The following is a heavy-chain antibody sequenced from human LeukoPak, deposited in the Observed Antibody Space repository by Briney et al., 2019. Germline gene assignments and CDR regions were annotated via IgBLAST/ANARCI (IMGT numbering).Heavy chain of an antibody. CDR2: SNPNSGGT. V-gene: IGHV1-2*02. Sequence: SSVKVSCKASGYTFTGYYMHWVRQAPGQGLEWMGWSNPNSGGTNYAQKFQGRVTMTRDTSISTAYMELSRLRSDDTAVYYCARDRYSGSYFGGLYWFDPWGQGTLVTVSS. D-gene: IGHD1-26*01. J-gene: IGHJ5*02. CDR1: GYTFTGYY. CDR3: ARDRYSGSYFGGLYWFDP.